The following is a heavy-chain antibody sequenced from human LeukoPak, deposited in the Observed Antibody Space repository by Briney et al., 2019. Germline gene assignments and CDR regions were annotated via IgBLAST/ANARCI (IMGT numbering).Heavy chain of an antibody. Sequence: GSLRLSCVASGFSFSTYWMTWVRQAPGKGLEWVANIKHDASEKYYVDSVKGRFTISRDNAKNSLYLQMNSLRAEDTAVYYCARAVNYYDSSGYLYWGQGTLVTVSS. V-gene: IGHV3-7*03. CDR3: ARAVNYYDSSGYLY. J-gene: IGHJ4*02. CDR2: IKHDASEK. CDR1: GFSFSTYW. D-gene: IGHD3-22*01.